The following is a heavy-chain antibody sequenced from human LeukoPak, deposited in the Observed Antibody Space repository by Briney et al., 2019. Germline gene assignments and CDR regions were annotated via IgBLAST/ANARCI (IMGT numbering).Heavy chain of an antibody. Sequence: PSQTLSLTCAVSGGSISSGGYSWSWIRQPPGKGLEWIGYIYHSGSTYYNPSLKSRVTISVDRSKNQFSLKLSSVTAADTAVYYCARHPGRWQTHIYYYFDLWGRGTLVTVSS. CDR3: ARHPGRWQTHIYYYFDL. V-gene: IGHV4-30-2*01. J-gene: IGHJ2*01. CDR1: GGSISSGGYS. D-gene: IGHD3-10*01. CDR2: IYHSGST.